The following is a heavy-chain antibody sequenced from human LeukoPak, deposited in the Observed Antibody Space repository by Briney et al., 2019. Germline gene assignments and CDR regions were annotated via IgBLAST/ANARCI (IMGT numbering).Heavy chain of an antibody. CDR2: ISYDGSNK. Sequence: PGRSLRLSCAASGFTFSSYGMHWVRQAPGKGLEWVAVISYDGSNKYYADSVKGRFTISRDNSKNTLYLQMNGLRAEDTAVYYCAKDRGYCTNGVCYRFDYWGQGTLVTVSS. V-gene: IGHV3-30*18. CDR3: AKDRGYCTNGVCYRFDY. CDR1: GFTFSSYG. D-gene: IGHD2-8*01. J-gene: IGHJ4*02.